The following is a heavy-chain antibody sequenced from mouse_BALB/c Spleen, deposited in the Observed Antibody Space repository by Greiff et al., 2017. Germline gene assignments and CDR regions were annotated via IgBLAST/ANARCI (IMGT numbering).Heavy chain of an antibody. J-gene: IGHJ4*01. D-gene: IGHD2-3*01. CDR2: IRSKSNNYAT. V-gene: IGHV10-1*02. CDR1: GFTFNTYA. Sequence: EVMLVESGGGLVQPKGSLKLSCAASGFTFNTYAMNWVRQAPGKGLEWVARIRSKSNNYATYYADSVKDRFTISRDDSQSMLYLQMNNLKTEDTAMYYCVGDGYHYAMDYWGQGTSVTVSS. CDR3: VGDGYHYAMDY.